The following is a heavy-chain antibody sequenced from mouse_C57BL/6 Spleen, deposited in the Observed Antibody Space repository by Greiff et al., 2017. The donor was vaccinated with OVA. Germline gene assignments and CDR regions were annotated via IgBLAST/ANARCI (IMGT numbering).Heavy chain of an antibody. J-gene: IGHJ2*01. V-gene: IGHV1-22*01. CDR3: ATGADGYYFDY. D-gene: IGHD2-3*01. Sequence: VQLQQSGPELVKPGASVKMSCKASGYTFTDYNMHWVKQSHGKSLEWIGSINPNNGGTSYNQKFKGKATLTVNKSSSTAYMELRSLTSEESAVYYCATGADGYYFDYWGQGTTLTVSS. CDR2: INPNNGGT. CDR1: GYTFTDYN.